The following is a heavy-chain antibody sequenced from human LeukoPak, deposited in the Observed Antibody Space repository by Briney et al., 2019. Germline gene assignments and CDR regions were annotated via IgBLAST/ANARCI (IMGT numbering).Heavy chain of an antibody. CDR3: ARIGTYAAA. V-gene: IGHV4-59*08. Sequence: PSETLSLTCTVSGGSISGYYWSWIRQPPGKGLEWIGYVSYSGSTNYNPSLKSRVTISVDTSKNQFSLKLSSVTAVDTAVYYCARIGTYAAAWGQGTLVTVSS. D-gene: IGHD3-10*01. CDR2: VSYSGST. J-gene: IGHJ5*02. CDR1: GGSISGYY.